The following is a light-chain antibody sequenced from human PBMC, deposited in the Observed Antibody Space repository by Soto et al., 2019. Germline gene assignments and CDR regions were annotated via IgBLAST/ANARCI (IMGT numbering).Light chain of an antibody. CDR3: QQTYSTLQG. V-gene: IGKV1-39*01. CDR1: QSISSY. CDR2: AAS. J-gene: IGKJ2*03. Sequence: DIQMTQSPSSLSASVGDRVTITCRASQSISSYLNWYQQKPGKAPKLLIYAASSLQSGVPSRFSGSGSGTDFTLTISSLKPEDFATYYCQQTYSTLQGFGQGTKLEI.